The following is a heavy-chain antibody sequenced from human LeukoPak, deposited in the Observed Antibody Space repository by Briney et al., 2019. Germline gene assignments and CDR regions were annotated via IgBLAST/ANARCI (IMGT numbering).Heavy chain of an antibody. V-gene: IGHV3-53*01. J-gene: IGHJ3*02. CDR3: ARRITVVTDDAFDI. D-gene: IGHD4-23*01. CDR1: GFTFSNAW. CDR2: IYSGGST. Sequence: GGSLRLSCAASGFTFSNAWMSWVRQAPGKGLEWVSVIYSGGSTYYADSVKGRFTISRDNSKNTLYLQMNSLRAEDTAVYYCARRITVVTDDAFDIWGQGTMVTVSS.